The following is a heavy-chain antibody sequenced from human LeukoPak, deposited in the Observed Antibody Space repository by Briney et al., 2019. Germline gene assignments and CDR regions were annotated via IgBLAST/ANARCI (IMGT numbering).Heavy chain of an antibody. D-gene: IGHD2-2*01. V-gene: IGHV3-7*01. CDR1: GFTFSNNW. J-gene: IGHJ4*02. CDR3: ARDHAYRADY. Sequence: GGSLRLSCAASGFTFSNNWMCWVRQAPGKGLEWVANINQDESKKYYADSVKGRFTISRDNAKNSLYLQMSSLTAEDTAIYYCARDHAYRADYWGQGTLVTVSS. CDR2: INQDESKK.